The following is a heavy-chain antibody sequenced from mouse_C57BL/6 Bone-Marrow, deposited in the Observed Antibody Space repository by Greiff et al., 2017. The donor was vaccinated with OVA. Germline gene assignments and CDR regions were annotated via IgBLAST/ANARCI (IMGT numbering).Heavy chain of an antibody. J-gene: IGHJ2*01. Sequence: VQLQQSGAELVRPGASVTLSCKASGYTFTDYEMHWVKQTPVHGLEWIGAIDPETGGTAYNQKFKGKAILTADKSSSTAYMELRSLTSEDSAVYYCTRWGDGQKDYWGQGTTLTVSS. CDR3: TRWGDGQKDY. CDR2: IDPETGGT. CDR1: GYTFTDYE. V-gene: IGHV1-15*01. D-gene: IGHD2-3*01.